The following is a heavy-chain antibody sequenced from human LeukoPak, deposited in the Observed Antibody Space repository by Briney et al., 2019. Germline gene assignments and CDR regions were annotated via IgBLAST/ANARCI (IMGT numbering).Heavy chain of an antibody. D-gene: IGHD4-23*01. CDR3: ARTEGTVAYDS. V-gene: IGHV3-74*01. J-gene: IGHJ5*01. CDR1: GFTFSSYW. CDR2: INSDGSGT. Sequence: PGGSLRLSXAASGFTFSSYWMHWVCQAPGKGLVWVSRINSDGSGTIYADSVRGRFTISRDNAKNTLYLQVNSLRAEDTAVYYCARTEGTVAYDSWGQGTLVTVSS.